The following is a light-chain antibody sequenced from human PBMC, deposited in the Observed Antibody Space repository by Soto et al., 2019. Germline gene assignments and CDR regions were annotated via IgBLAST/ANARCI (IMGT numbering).Light chain of an antibody. CDR1: QGISSY. Sequence: DIQLTQSPPLLSASVGDRVTITCQASQGISSYLVWYQQRPGKAPKVLIYAASTLQSGVPSRFSGGGSGTEFTLTISSLQPEDFATYFCQQSYSYPRTFGQGTRLEIK. CDR3: QQSYSYPRT. J-gene: IGKJ2*02. V-gene: IGKV1-9*01. CDR2: AAS.